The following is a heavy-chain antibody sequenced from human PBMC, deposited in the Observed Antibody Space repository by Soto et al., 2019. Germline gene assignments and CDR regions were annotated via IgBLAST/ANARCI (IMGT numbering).Heavy chain of an antibody. D-gene: IGHD3-10*01. CDR3: ARAPDFYGSGSYYHYYYYYMDV. J-gene: IGHJ6*03. CDR2: IYYSGST. V-gene: IGHV4-59*01. Sequence: SETLSLTCTVSGGSISSYYWSWIRQPPGKGLEWIGYIYYSGSTNYNPSLKSRVTISVDTPKNQFSLKLSSVTAADTAVYYCARAPDFYGSGSYYHYYYYYMDVWGKGTTVTVSS. CDR1: GGSISSYY.